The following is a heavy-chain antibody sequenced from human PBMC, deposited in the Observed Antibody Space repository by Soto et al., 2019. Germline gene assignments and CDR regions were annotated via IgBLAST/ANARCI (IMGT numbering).Heavy chain of an antibody. CDR1: GFTVNIYS. Sequence: GGSLRLSCAASGFTVNIYSMNWVRQAPGKGLEWVSSISSSSSYIYYADSVKGRFTISRDNAKNSLYLQMNSLRAEDTAVYFCARSPGRDGYNHFDYWGQGALVTVSS. J-gene: IGHJ4*02. CDR3: ARSPGRDGYNHFDY. CDR2: ISSSSSYI. V-gene: IGHV3-21*06. D-gene: IGHD5-12*01.